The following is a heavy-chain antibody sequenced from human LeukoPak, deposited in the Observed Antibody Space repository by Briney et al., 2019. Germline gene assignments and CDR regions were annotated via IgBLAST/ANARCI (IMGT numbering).Heavy chain of an antibody. V-gene: IGHV4-59*12. Sequence: SETLSLTCTVSGGSISSYYWSWIRQPPGKGLEWIGYIYYSGSTNYNPSLKSRVTISVDTSKNQFSLKLSSVTAADTAVYYCAREGSSWYPYYYYYMDVWGKGTTVTVSS. CDR1: GGSISSYY. J-gene: IGHJ6*03. CDR2: IYYSGST. CDR3: AREGSSWYPYYYYYMDV. D-gene: IGHD6-13*01.